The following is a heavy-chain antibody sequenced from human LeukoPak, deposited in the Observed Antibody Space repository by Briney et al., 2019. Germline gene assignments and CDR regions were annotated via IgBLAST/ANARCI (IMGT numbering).Heavy chain of an antibody. CDR2: INSAGDT. V-gene: IGHV3-13*01. Sequence: GGSLRLSCAASGFTFSSYDMHWVRQVPGKGLEWVSAINSAGDTYYPASVKGRFTISREDAKNSLYLQMNSLRAGDTAVYYCARVRYSSSWYWFDPWGQGTLVTVSS. J-gene: IGHJ5*02. CDR3: ARVRYSSSWYWFDP. CDR1: GFTFSSYD. D-gene: IGHD6-13*01.